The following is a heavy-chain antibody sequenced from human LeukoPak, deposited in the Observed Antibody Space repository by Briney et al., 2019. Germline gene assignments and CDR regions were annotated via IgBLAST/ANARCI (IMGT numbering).Heavy chain of an antibody. CDR3: VKAITVSANFDC. J-gene: IGHJ4*02. D-gene: IGHD2-21*02. CDR1: GFTFSNYD. V-gene: IGHV3-64D*09. CDR2: ISSNGGNT. Sequence: PGGSLRLSCSAPGFTFSNYDMYWVRQAPGKGLEYVSAISSNGGNTYYADSVKGRFTISRDNSKNTLYLQMSSLRTEDTAIYYCVKAITVSANFDCWGQGTLVTVSS.